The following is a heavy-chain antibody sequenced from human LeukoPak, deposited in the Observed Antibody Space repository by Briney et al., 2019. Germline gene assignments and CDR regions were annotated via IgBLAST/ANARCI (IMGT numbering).Heavy chain of an antibody. J-gene: IGHJ4*02. CDR1: GFTLSSYW. Sequence: GGSLRLSCAASGFTLSSYWMHWVRQAPGKGVVWVSRINSDGRSTIYADSVKGRFTISRDNGKNTVYLQMNSLRADDTAVYYCARDQELYSSGYPFFDYWGQGTLVTVSS. D-gene: IGHD6-19*01. CDR3: ARDQELYSSGYPFFDY. CDR2: INSDGRST. V-gene: IGHV3-74*01.